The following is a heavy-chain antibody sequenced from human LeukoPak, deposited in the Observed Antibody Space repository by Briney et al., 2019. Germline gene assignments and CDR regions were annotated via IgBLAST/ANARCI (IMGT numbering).Heavy chain of an antibody. CDR1: GGTFISYA. D-gene: IGHD3-9*01. Sequence: SVKISCKASGGTFISYAISWVRQAPGQGREWMGRIIPIFGTANYAQKFQGRVTITTDETTSTAYMELSSLRSEDTAVYYCARGHFDWLFPDYWGQGTLVTVSS. CDR3: ARGHFDWLFPDY. CDR2: IIPIFGTA. V-gene: IGHV1-69*05. J-gene: IGHJ4*02.